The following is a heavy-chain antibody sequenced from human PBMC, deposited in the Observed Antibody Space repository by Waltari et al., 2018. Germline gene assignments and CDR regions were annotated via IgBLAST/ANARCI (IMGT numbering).Heavy chain of an antibody. CDR2: MQYRGST. D-gene: IGHD4-17*01. V-gene: IGHV4-39*01. J-gene: IGHJ1*01. Sequence: QLQLQESGPALVKPSETLSLTCPVSGGPITTNYPWGWIRQAPGKGLEWMGNMQYRGSTFYNPSLKSRVTISLDTSKNQFSLRLSSVGAADTAVYFCGRIAFGDDGGYFQHWGQGTLFTVSS. CDR1: GGPITTNYP. CDR3: GRIAFGDDGGYFQH.